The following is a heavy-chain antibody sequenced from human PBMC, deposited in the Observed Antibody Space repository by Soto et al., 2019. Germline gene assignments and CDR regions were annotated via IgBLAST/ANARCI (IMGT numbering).Heavy chain of an antibody. CDR2: ISAYNGNT. V-gene: IGHV1-18*01. D-gene: IGHD3-10*01. J-gene: IGHJ5*02. CDR1: GYTFTSYD. Sequence: QVQLVQSGAEVKKPGASVKVSCKASGYTFTSYDIRWMRQAPGQGLEWMGWISAYNGNTNYAQKLQDGVTMTTDTSTSTAYMELRSLRSDDTAVYYCAREGGTMGAGWFDPWGQGTLVTVSS. CDR3: AREGGTMGAGWFDP.